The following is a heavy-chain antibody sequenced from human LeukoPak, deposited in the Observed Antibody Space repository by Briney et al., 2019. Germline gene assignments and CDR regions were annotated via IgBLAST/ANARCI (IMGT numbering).Heavy chain of an antibody. V-gene: IGHV6-1*01. Sequence: SQTLSLTCDISGDSICRNSAAWNWIRQSPSRGLEWLGRTYYRAQWFNDYAASVKGRISINPDTSKNQFSLQLNSVTPEDTAVYYCAEGMEIFDHWGQGTLVTVSS. CDR3: AEGMEIFDH. J-gene: IGHJ4*02. D-gene: IGHD2-8*01. CDR2: TYYRAQWFN. CDR1: GDSICRNSAA.